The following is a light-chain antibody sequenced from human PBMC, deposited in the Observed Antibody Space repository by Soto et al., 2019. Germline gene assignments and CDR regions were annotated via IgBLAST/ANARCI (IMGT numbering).Light chain of an antibody. CDR2: EGS. CDR3: CSYAGSPYV. V-gene: IGLV2-23*01. Sequence: QCVLTQPASVSGSPGQSITISCTGTSSDVGSYNLVSWYQQHPGKAPKLMIYEGSKRPSGVSNRFSGSKSGNTASLTISGLQAEDEADYYCCSYAGSPYVFGTGTKLTVL. CDR1: SSDVGSYNL. J-gene: IGLJ1*01.